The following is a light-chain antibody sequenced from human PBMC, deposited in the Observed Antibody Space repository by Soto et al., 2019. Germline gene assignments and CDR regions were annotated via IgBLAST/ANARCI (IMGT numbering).Light chain of an antibody. Sequence: QSVLTQPPSVSAAPGQRVTISCSGSSSNIGGNSVSLYQQLPGTAPKLLIYDDDKRPSGIPDRFSGSKSGTSATLGITGFQTGDEADYYCGSWDSSLSAYVFGTGTKVTVL. CDR2: DDD. CDR3: GSWDSSLSAYV. CDR1: SSNIGGNS. V-gene: IGLV1-51*01. J-gene: IGLJ1*01.